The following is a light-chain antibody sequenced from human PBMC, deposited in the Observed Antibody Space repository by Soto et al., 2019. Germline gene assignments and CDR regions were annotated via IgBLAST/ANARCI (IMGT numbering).Light chain of an antibody. J-gene: IGKJ4*01. V-gene: IGKV3-15*01. CDR2: GAS. Sequence: EIVMTQSPATVSLSPGERATLSCRASPGVSNTLAWYQQRPGQAPRLLIYGASIRAPGIPARFSGGGSGTEFTLAITSLQSEDFAVYYCQQYDVWPPLTFGGGTKVEIK. CDR1: PGVSNT. CDR3: QQYDVWPPLT.